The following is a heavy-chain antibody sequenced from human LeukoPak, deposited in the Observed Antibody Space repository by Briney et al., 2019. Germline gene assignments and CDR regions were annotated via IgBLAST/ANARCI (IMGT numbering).Heavy chain of an antibody. CDR3: ARGVAAALDY. Sequence: ASVNVSYRASGYTFPSYDINWVRQATGQGLVCMGWMHLKCGNTLYAQNFQGRVTMTRNTSISTPYMELSSLKSYYTAVDYCARGVAAALDYWGQGTLVTVSP. CDR2: MHLKCGNT. CDR1: GYTFPSYD. J-gene: IGHJ4*02. V-gene: IGHV1-8*01. D-gene: IGHD6-13*01.